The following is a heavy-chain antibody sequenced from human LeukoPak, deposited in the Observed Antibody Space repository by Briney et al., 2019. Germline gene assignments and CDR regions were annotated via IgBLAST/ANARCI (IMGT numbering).Heavy chain of an antibody. J-gene: IGHJ4*02. D-gene: IGHD6-13*01. V-gene: IGHV5-51*01. Sequence: GESLKISCKGSGYNFTNYWLGWVRQMPGKGLDWMGIIYPGDSDTTYSPSFRGQVTVSADKSISTAYLQWSSLKASDTAMYYCARLSSTWYVDYWGQGTLVTVSS. CDR2: IYPGDSDT. CDR3: ARLSSTWYVDY. CDR1: GYNFTNYW.